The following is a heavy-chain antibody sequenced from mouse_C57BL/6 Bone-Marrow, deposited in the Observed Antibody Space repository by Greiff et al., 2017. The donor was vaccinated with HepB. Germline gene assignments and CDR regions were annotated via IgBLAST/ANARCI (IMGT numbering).Heavy chain of an antibody. D-gene: IGHD1-1*01. Sequence: VQLQQPGAELVKPGASVKLSCKASGSTFTSYWMHWVKQRPGQGLEWIGYINPSRGYTKYNQKFKDKATLTADKSSSTAYMQLSSLTYEDSAVYYCARKGGITTVVLDYWGQGTTLTVSS. CDR1: GSTFTSYW. J-gene: IGHJ2*01. CDR2: INPSRGYT. V-gene: IGHV1-7*01. CDR3: ARKGGITTVVLDY.